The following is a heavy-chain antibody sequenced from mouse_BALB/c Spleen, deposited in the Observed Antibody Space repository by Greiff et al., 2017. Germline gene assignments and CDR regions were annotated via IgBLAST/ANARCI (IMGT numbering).Heavy chain of an antibody. V-gene: IGHV5-15*02. Sequence: EVKLVESGGGLVQPGGSRKLSCAASGFTFSDYGMAWVRQAPGKGPEWVAFISNLAYSIYYADTVTGRFTISRENAKNTLYLEMSSLRSEDTAMYYCARDGNYDPSYWYFDVWGAGTTVTVSS. CDR1: GFTFSDYG. CDR3: ARDGNYDPSYWYFDV. CDR2: ISNLAYSI. J-gene: IGHJ1*01. D-gene: IGHD2-4*01.